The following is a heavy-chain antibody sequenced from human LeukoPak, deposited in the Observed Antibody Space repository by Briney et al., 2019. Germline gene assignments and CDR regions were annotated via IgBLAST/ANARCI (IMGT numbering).Heavy chain of an antibody. D-gene: IGHD3-22*01. CDR1: GYSINSGYY. CDR3: AREGTYYYESTGYRIFDY. CDR2: LYHSGSS. V-gene: IGHV4-38-2*02. Sequence: SETLSLTCGVSGYSINSGYYWGWIRQSPGKGLEWLGSLYHSGSSFYNPSLRSRVTISVDTFKNQFSLKLRSVTAADSAVYYCAREGTYYYESTGYRIFDYWGQGILVTVSS. J-gene: IGHJ4*02.